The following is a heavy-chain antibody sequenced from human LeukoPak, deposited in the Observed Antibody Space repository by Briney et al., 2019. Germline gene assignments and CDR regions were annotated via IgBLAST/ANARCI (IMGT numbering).Heavy chain of an antibody. D-gene: IGHD6-19*01. V-gene: IGHV1-2*02. J-gene: IGHJ5*02. CDR3: ARDPSVAGDNWFDP. CDR1: GYTFTGYY. Sequence: ASVKVSCKASGYTFTGYYMHWVRQAPGPGLEWMGWINPNSGGTNYAQKFQGRVTMTRDTSISTAYMELSRLRSDDTAVYYCARDPSVAGDNWFDPWGQGTLVTVSS. CDR2: INPNSGGT.